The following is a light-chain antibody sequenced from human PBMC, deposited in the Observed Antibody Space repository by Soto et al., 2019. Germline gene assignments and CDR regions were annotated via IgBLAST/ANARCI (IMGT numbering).Light chain of an antibody. J-gene: IGKJ5*01. V-gene: IGKV3-11*01. Sequence: EILLTQSPATLSLSPGERATLSCRASQSVNNYLHWYQQKPGQAPRLLIFDASNRATGIPPRFSGSGSATDFTLTISSLEPEDFAVYYCQHRSIWPVPFGQGTRLEIK. CDR3: QHRSIWPVP. CDR1: QSVNNY. CDR2: DAS.